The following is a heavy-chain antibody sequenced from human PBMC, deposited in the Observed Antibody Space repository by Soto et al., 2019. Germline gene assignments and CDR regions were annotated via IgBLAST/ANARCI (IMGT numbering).Heavy chain of an antibody. Sequence: SETLSLTCAVYGGSFSGYYWSWIRQPPGKGLEWIGEINHSGSTNYNPSLKSRVTISVDTSKNQFSLKLSSVTAADTAVYYCARVRRYYYGSGSYVWFDPWGQGTLVTVSS. V-gene: IGHV4-34*01. CDR2: INHSGST. CDR3: ARVRRYYYGSGSYVWFDP. J-gene: IGHJ5*02. CDR1: GGSFSGYY. D-gene: IGHD3-10*01.